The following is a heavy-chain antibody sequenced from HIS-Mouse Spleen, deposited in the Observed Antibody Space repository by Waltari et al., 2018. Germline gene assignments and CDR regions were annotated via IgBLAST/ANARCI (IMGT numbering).Heavy chain of an antibody. D-gene: IGHD6-13*01. Sequence: QVQLQQSGPGLVKPSQTLSLTCAISGASVSSNSAAWNWIRQSTSRGLEWLGRTYYRSKWYNDYAVSVKSRITINPDTSKNQFSLQLNSVTPEDTAVYYCARSGFVAAAGTIDYWGQGTLVTVSS. J-gene: IGHJ4*02. CDR3: ARSGFVAAAGTIDY. CDR2: TYYRSKWYN. CDR1: GASVSSNSAA. V-gene: IGHV6-1*01.